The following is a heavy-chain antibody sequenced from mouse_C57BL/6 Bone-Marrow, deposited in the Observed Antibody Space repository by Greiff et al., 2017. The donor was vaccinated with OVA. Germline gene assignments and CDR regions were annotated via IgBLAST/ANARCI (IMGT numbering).Heavy chain of an antibody. J-gene: IGHJ1*03. D-gene: IGHD2-4*01. CDR2: IYPGDGDT. V-gene: IGHV1-80*01. CDR1: GYAFSSYW. CDR3: ASMITTGYGYFDV. Sequence: VQLVESGAELVKPGASVKISCKASGYAFSSYWMNWVKQRPGKGLEWIGQIYPGDGDTNYNGKFKGKATLTADKSSSTAYMQLSSLTSEDSAVYVCASMITTGYGYFDVWGTGTTVTVSS.